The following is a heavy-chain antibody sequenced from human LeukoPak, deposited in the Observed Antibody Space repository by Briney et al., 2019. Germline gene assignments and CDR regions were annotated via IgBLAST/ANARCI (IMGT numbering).Heavy chain of an antibody. CDR2: IKQDGSEK. V-gene: IGHV3-7*01. Sequence: PGGSLRLSCAASGFTFSSYWMSWVRQAPGKGLEWVANIKQDGSEKYYVDSVKGRLTISRDNAKNSLYLQMNSLRAEDTAVYYCARDEYDYVWGSLPDYWGQGTLVTVSS. J-gene: IGHJ4*02. CDR1: GFTFSSYW. D-gene: IGHD3-16*01. CDR3: ARDEYDYVWGSLPDY.